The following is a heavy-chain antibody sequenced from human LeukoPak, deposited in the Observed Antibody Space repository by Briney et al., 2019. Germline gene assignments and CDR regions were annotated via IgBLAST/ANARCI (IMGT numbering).Heavy chain of an antibody. D-gene: IGHD3-3*01. V-gene: IGHV3-23*01. CDR3: AKVTYYDFWSGPTGLDY. Sequence: GGSLRLSCAASGFSFSNYAMSWVRQAPGKGLEWVSGISGSGHSSYYADSVKGRFTISRDNSKNTLWLQMNSLRAEDTAVYYCAKVTYYDFWSGPTGLDYWGQGTLVTVSS. CDR1: GFSFSNYA. J-gene: IGHJ4*02. CDR2: ISGSGHSS.